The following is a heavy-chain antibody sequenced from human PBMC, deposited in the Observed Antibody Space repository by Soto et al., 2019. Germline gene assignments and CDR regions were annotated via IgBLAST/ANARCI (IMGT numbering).Heavy chain of an antibody. J-gene: IGHJ6*02. CDR1: GFDASVNY. V-gene: IGHV3-66*01. CDR3: VRENYYYGMDV. Sequence: GGSLRLSCAASGFDASVNYMTWVRQAPGKGLEWVSLINAGGSTLYADSVQGRFIISRDNSNNTLYLQMNSLRVEDTAMYYCVRENYYYGMDVWGQGTAVTVSS. CDR2: INAGGST.